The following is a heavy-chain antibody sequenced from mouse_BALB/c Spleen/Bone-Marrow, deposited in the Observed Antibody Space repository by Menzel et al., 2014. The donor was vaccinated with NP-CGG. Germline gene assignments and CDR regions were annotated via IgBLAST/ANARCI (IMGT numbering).Heavy chain of an antibody. CDR2: IHPGGGYT. J-gene: IGHJ1*01. D-gene: IGHD2-14*01. V-gene: IGHV1-63*02. CDR1: GYTFTNYW. CDR3: AREVRRYFDV. Sequence: QVQLKESGAELVRPGTSVKISCKASGYTFTNYWLGWVKQRPGHGLEWIGDIHPGGGYTNYNEKFKGKATLTADTSSSTAYMQLSSLTSEDSAVYFCAREVRRYFDVWGAGTTVTVSS.